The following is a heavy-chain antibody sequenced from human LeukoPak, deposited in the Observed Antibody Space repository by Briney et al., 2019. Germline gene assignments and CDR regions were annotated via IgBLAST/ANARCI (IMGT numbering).Heavy chain of an antibody. V-gene: IGHV3-30*04. CDR2: ISYDGSNK. D-gene: IGHD2-15*01. CDR1: GFTFSNYA. Sequence: GRSLRLSCAASGFTFSNYAIHWVRQAPGKGLEWVAVISYDGSNKYYADSVKGRLTISRDNSKNTLFLQMNSLRLEDTAVYYCARDPTYCSACSCYSGYFDFWGQGTLVTVSS. CDR3: ARDPTYCSACSCYSGYFDF. J-gene: IGHJ4*02.